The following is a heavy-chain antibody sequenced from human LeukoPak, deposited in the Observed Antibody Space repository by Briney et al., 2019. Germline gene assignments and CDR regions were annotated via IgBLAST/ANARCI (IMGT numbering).Heavy chain of an antibody. J-gene: IGHJ4*02. CDR3: TTDFWSGYYYFDY. D-gene: IGHD3-3*01. Sequence: KPGGSLRLSCAASGFTFSNAWMSWVRQAPGKGLEWVGRIKSKTDGGTTDYAAPVKGRFTISRDDSKNTLYLQMNSLKTEDTAVYYCTTDFWSGYYYFDYWGQGTLVTVSS. V-gene: IGHV3-15*01. CDR1: GFTFSNAW. CDR2: IKSKTDGGTT.